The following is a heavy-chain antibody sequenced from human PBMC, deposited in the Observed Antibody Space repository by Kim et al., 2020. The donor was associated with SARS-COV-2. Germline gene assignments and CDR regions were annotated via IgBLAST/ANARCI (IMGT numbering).Heavy chain of an antibody. V-gene: IGHV3-7*03. Sequence: GGSLRLSCAASGFTFSSYLMSWVRQAPGKGLEWVANIKQDGSETYYVDSVKGRFTISRDNAKNSLYLQMNSLRAEDTAVYYCARERCGWSLGTFDYWGQGTLVTVSS. CDR3: ARERCGWSLGTFDY. D-gene: IGHD6-19*01. CDR2: IKQDGSET. CDR1: GFTFSSYL. J-gene: IGHJ4*02.